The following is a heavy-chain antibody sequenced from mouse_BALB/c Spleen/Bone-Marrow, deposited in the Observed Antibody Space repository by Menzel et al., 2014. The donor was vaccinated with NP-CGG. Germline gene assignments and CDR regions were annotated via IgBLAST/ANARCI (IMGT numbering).Heavy chain of an antibody. V-gene: IGHV4-1*02. CDR2: INPDSSTI. D-gene: IGHD1-2*01. Sequence: EVMLVESGGGLVQPGGSLKLSCAASGFDLSSYWMSWVRQAPGKGLEWIGEINPDSSTINYTPSLKDKFIISRDNAKNTLYLQMSKVRSEDTALYYCARQGYYGYSDYWGQGTTLTVSS. CDR3: ARQGYYGYSDY. CDR1: GFDLSSYW. J-gene: IGHJ2*01.